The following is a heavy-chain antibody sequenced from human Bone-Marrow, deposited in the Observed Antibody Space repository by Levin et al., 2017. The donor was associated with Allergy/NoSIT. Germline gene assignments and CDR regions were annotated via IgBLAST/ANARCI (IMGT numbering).Heavy chain of an antibody. J-gene: IGHJ6*03. CDR3: ASLVAATRYYFRFYMDV. D-gene: IGHD2-15*01. CDR2: ISDSGDTM. Sequence: PGGSLRLSCAASGFTFSYYFMNWIRQSPGKGLEWLSYISDSGDTMYYADSVKGRFTISRDNAKNSLYLQMNSLRAEDTAVYYCASLVAATRYYFRFYMDVWGKGTTVTVSS. CDR1: GFTFSYYF. V-gene: IGHV3-11*01.